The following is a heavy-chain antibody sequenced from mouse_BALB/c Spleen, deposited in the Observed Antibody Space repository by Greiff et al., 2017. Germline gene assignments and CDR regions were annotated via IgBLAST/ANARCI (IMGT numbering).Heavy chain of an antibody. CDR2: IRNKANGYTT. CDR1: GFTFTDYY. D-gene: IGHD2-4*01. J-gene: IGHJ2*01. Sequence: DVKLQESGGGLVQPGGSLRLSCATSGFTFTDYYMSWVRQPPGKALEWLGFIRNKANGYTTEYSASVKGRFTISRDNSQSILYLQMNTLRAEDSATYYCARIYYDYALDYWGQGTTLTVSS. V-gene: IGHV7-3*02. CDR3: ARIYYDYALDY.